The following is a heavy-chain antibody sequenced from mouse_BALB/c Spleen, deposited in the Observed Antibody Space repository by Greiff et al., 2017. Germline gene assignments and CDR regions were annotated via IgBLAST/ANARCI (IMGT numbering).Heavy chain of an antibody. D-gene: IGHD2-4*01. CDR1: GFPLTSYG. Sequence: VKLMESGPGLVAPSQSLSITCTVSGFPLTSYGVSWVRQPPGKGLEWLGVIWGDGSTNYHSALISRLSISKDNSKSQVFLKLNSLQTDDTATYYCAKSTMITTGAWFAYWGQGTLVTVSA. J-gene: IGHJ3*01. V-gene: IGHV2-3*01. CDR3: AKSTMITTGAWFAY. CDR2: IWGDGST.